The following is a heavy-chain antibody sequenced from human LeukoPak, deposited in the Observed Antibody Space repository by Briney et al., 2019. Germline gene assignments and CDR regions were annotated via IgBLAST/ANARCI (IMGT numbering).Heavy chain of an antibody. CDR3: ARVLDYGGWFDP. CDR1: AYTFTSYD. J-gene: IGHJ5*02. V-gene: IGHV1-8*01. D-gene: IGHD4-17*01. Sequence: ASVKVSCKASAYTFTSYDTNWVRQATEQGLEWMGWTNPNSGNTGYAQKFQGRVTMTRNPSISTAYMELSSLRSEDTAVYYCARVLDYGGWFDPWGQGTLVTVSS. CDR2: TNPNSGNT.